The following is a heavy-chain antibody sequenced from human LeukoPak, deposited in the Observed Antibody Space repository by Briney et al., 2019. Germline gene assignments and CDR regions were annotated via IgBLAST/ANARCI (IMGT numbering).Heavy chain of an antibody. CDR3: ARGDSSSWYSFDY. V-gene: IGHV3-11*06. CDR2: ITSGSAYT. D-gene: IGHD6-13*01. CDR1: GFTFSDYY. Sequence: PGGSLRLSCAASGFTFSDYYFNWIRQAPGKGLEWVSSITSGSAYTDYADSVKGRFTISRDNAKNSLYLQMNRLRVEGTAVYYCARGDSSSWYSFDYWGQGTLVTVSS. J-gene: IGHJ4*02.